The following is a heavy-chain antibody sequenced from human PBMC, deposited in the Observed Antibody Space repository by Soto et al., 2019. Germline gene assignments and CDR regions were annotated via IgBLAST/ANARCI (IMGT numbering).Heavy chain of an antibody. J-gene: IGHJ6*02. CDR3: ARGKYDSGADGTIHHYGMDV. CDR2: IIPIFGAT. V-gene: IGHV1-69*01. CDR1: GGTFSTYA. D-gene: IGHD3-22*01. Sequence: QVQLVQSGAEVKKPGSSVKVSCKASGGTFSTYAISWVRQAPGQGLDWMGGIIPIFGATHYAQKFQGRVTVTADESSTTAYMELSSLRSEDTALYFCARGKYDSGADGTIHHYGMDVWGQGTTVTVSS.